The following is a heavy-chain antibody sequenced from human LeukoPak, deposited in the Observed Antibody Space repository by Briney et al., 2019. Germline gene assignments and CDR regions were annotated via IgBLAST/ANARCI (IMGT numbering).Heavy chain of an antibody. Sequence: GGSLRLSCAASGFTFSSHWMSWVRQAPGKGLEWVANIKKDGSEKYYVDAVKGRFTISRDNAKTSLYLQMNSPRAEDTAVYYCAELGITMIGGVWGKGTTVTISS. J-gene: IGHJ6*04. D-gene: IGHD3-10*02. CDR2: IKKDGSEK. CDR3: AELGITMIGGV. V-gene: IGHV3-7*01. CDR1: GFTFSSHW.